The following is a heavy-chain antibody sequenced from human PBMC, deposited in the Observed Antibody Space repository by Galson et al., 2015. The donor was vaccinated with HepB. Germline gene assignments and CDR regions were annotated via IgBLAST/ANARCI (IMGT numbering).Heavy chain of an antibody. V-gene: IGHV3-7*03. CDR2: ITEDGSEK. Sequence: SLRLSCAASGFAFSQYWMTWVRQAPGKGLEWVATITEDGSEKYYADSVKGRFTISRDYAKSLVSLEMNSLRGDDTAVYYCAKAGKKQPPVHHYYMDAWGTGATVTVSS. J-gene: IGHJ6*03. CDR3: AKAGKKQPPVHHYYMDA. D-gene: IGHD1/OR15-1a*01. CDR1: GFAFSQYW.